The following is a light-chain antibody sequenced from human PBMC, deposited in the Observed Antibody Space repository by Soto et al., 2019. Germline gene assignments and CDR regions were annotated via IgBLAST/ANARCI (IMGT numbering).Light chain of an antibody. CDR1: NIGSKS. V-gene: IGLV3-21*04. CDR3: QVWDSSSDPWV. CDR2: YDS. Sequence: SYELTQPPSVSVAPGKTARITCGGNNIGSKSVHWCQQKPGQAPVLVIYYDSDRPSGIPERFSGSNSGNTATLTISRVEAGDEADYYCQVWDSSSDPWVFGGGTKPPS. J-gene: IGLJ3*02.